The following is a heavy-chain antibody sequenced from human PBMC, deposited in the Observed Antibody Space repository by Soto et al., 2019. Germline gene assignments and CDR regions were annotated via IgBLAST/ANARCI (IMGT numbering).Heavy chain of an antibody. CDR2: ISSSSSYI. CDR1: GFTFRSYN. V-gene: IGHV3-21*01. J-gene: IGHJ6*02. D-gene: IGHD2-21*02. Sequence: GGFLRLSWAAAGFTFRSYNMNWVSKAPGKGLEWVSSISSSSSYIYYADSVKGRFTISRDNAKNSLYLQMSSLRAEDTAVYYCARDELSVVVTAINYYYYCMDVWGQGTTVTVSS. CDR3: ARDELSVVVTAINYYYYCMDV.